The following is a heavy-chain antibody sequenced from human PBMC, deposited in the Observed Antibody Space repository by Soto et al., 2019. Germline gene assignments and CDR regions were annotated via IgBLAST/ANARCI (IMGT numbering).Heavy chain of an antibody. Sequence: ASVKVSCKASGGTFSSYAISWVRQAPGQGLEWMGGIIPIFGTANYAQKFQGRVTITADESTSTAYMELSSLRSEDTAVYYCARDWYYGSGSYFGADYYYYGMDVWGQGTTVTVSS. CDR2: IIPIFGTA. CDR1: GGTFSSYA. CDR3: ARDWYYGSGSYFGADYYYYGMDV. D-gene: IGHD3-10*01. V-gene: IGHV1-69*13. J-gene: IGHJ6*02.